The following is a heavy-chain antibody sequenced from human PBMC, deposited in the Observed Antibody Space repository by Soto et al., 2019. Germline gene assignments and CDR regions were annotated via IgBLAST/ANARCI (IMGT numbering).Heavy chain of an antibody. J-gene: IGHJ4*02. Sequence: EVQLVESGGGLVKPGGSLRLSCAASGFTFSNDWMSWVRQAPGKGLEWVGRIKSKTDGGTTDYAAPVKGRFTISRDDSKNTLYLQMNSPKPEDTAVYYCTTDIAVAGTNWGQGTLVTVSS. D-gene: IGHD6-19*01. CDR3: TTDIAVAGTN. CDR1: GFTFSNDW. CDR2: IKSKTDGGTT. V-gene: IGHV3-15*01.